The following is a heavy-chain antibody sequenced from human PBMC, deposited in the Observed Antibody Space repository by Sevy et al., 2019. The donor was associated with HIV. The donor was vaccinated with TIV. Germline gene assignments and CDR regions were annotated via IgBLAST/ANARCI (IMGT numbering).Heavy chain of an antibody. CDR2: ISSSSSYI. V-gene: IGHV3-21*01. CDR1: GFNFSSYS. D-gene: IGHD2-2*02. Sequence: LSLTCAASGFNFSSYSMNWVRQAPGKGLEWVSSISSSSSYIYYADSVKGRFTISRDNAKNSLYLQMNSLRAEDTAVYYCAREDIVVVPAAIGYYGMDVWGQGTTVTVSS. CDR3: AREDIVVVPAAIGYYGMDV. J-gene: IGHJ6*02.